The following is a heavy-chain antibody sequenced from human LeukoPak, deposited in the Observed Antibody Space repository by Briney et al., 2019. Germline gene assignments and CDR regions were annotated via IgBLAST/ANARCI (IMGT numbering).Heavy chain of an antibody. V-gene: IGHV6-1*01. D-gene: IGHD4-17*01. CDR2: TYYRSKWYN. CDR1: GDRVSSNSAA. Sequence: SQTLSLTCAISGDRVSSNSAAWNWSRQSPSRGLEWLGRTYYRSKWYNDDAVSVKSRITINPVTSKNQFSLQLNSVTPEDTAVYYCARDWSRDYYGDFSGWFDPWGQGTLVTVS. CDR3: ARDWSRDYYGDFSGWFDP. J-gene: IGHJ5*02.